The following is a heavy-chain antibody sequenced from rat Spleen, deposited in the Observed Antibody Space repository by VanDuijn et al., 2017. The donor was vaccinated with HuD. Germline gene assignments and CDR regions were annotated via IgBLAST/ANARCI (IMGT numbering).Heavy chain of an antibody. Sequence: EVQLQESGPGLVKPSQSLSLTCSVTGYSITSSYRWNWIRKFPGNKLEWMGYINSEGTTNYNPSLKSRISITRDTSKNQFFLQLNSVTTEDTATYYCSRSLGRVYNNYFDYWGQGVMVTVSS. CDR1: GYSITSSYR. CDR3: SRSLGRVYNNYFDY. J-gene: IGHJ2*01. D-gene: IGHD1-10*01. CDR2: INSEGTT. V-gene: IGHV3-3*01.